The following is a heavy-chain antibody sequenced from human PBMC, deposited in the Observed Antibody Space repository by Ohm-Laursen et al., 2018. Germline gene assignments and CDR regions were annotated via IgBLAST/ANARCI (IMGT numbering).Heavy chain of an antibody. Sequence: GSLRLSCSASGFTFSDYYMSWIRRAPGKGLEWISYISETGSHIYDADSMRGRFTVARDNAKNLLYLQLNSLRVEDTAVYYCARDSSRRAREGGMDVWGQGTIVTVSS. V-gene: IGHV3-11*04. CDR1: GFTFSDYY. CDR3: ARDSSRRAREGGMDV. CDR2: ISETGSHI. D-gene: IGHD6-6*01. J-gene: IGHJ6*02.